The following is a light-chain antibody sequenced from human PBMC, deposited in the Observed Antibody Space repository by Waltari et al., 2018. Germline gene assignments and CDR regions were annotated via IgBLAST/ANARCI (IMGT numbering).Light chain of an antibody. J-gene: IGLJ1*01. Sequence: SSELTQPPSVSVSPGQTASGTCPGDELGKKYASWYQQRPGQSPVLVIYQATKRPSGIPERFSGSNSGNTATLTITGTQALDEADYYCQAWDSNTAHYVFGTGTKVTVL. CDR3: QAWDSNTAHYV. CDR2: QAT. CDR1: ELGKKY. V-gene: IGLV3-1*01.